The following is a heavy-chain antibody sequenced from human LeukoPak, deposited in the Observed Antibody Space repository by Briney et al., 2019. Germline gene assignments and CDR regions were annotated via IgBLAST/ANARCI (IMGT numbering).Heavy chain of an antibody. J-gene: IGHJ6*02. CDR2: INGEGSRI. CDR1: GFNLRTYW. V-gene: IGHV3-74*01. Sequence: GGSLRLSCAVTGFNLRTYWIHWIRHSPGRGLEWVARINGEGSRISYADSVRGRFTISRDNAKNTAYLQMNSLRAEDTALYYCARDPGYYYYGMDVWGQGTTVVVSS. CDR3: ARDPGYYYYGMDV.